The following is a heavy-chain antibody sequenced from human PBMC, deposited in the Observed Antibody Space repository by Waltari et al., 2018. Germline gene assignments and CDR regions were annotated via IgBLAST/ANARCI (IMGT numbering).Heavy chain of an antibody. D-gene: IGHD3-10*01. CDR3: SRGGEDFYGMDV. CDR2: VDTTGAP. CDR1: GFTFTTHD. Sequence: EVQLVESGGGVVQPGGSLRLSCVTSGFTFTTHDMHWVRQVAGKGLEWVSSVDTTGAPYYLGSVKGRFIISRDNAKTSLYLQLNSVTAGDTAVYYCSRGGEDFYGMDVWGHGTTVIVSS. V-gene: IGHV3-13*05. J-gene: IGHJ6*02.